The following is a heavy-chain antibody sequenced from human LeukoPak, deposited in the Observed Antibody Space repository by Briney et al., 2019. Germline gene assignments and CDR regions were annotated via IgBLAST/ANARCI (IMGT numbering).Heavy chain of an antibody. V-gene: IGHV3-33*06. CDR1: GFTFSSYG. Sequence: GRSLRLSCAASGFTFSSYGMHWVRQAPGKGLEWVAVIWYDGSNKYYADSVKGRFTISRDNSKNTLYLQMNSLRAEDTAVYYCAKDRTGIVVAIDYWGRGTLVTVSS. CDR3: AKDRTGIVVAIDY. CDR2: IWYDGSNK. J-gene: IGHJ4*02. D-gene: IGHD2-15*01.